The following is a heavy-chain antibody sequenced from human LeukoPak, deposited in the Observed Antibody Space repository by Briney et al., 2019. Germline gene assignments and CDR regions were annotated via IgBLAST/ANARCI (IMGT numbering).Heavy chain of an antibody. CDR1: GFAFDDYA. V-gene: IGHV3-43D*03. J-gene: IGHJ4*02. CDR3: AKDRQYGDYGGGDFFDS. Sequence: GSLRLSCAASGFAFDDYAMHWVRRAPGKGLQWISSINWVGDTASYADSVKGRFTVSRDNTEGSLYLQMDSLRSEDTALYYCAKDRQYGDYGGGDFFDSWGQGTLVTVSS. D-gene: IGHD4-17*01. CDR2: INWVGDTA.